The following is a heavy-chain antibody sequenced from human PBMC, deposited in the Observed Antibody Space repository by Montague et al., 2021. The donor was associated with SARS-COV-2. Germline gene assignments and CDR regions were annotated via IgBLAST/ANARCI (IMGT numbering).Heavy chain of an antibody. J-gene: IGHJ4*02. D-gene: IGHD4-17*01. CDR1: GFSLNTSGMC. V-gene: IGHV2-70*01. Sequence: PALVKPTQTLTLTCTFSGFSLNTSGMCVSWIRQPPGKAPEWLALXDWDEDQYYSTSLKTRLTISKDTSKNQVVLTMTNMDPIDTATYYCARSYGDYRDSYFDYGGQGTMVTVSS. CDR3: ARSYGDYRDSYFDY. CDR2: XDWDEDQ.